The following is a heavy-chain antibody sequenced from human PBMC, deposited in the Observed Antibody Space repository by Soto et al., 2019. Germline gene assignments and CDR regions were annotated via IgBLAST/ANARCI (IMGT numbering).Heavy chain of an antibody. J-gene: IGHJ5*02. D-gene: IGHD2-21*01. CDR3: VRSGTARLLRHSWFDT. Sequence: EVQLVESGGGLVKPGGSLRLSCAASGFTFNTYDMNWICQAPGKGLGWVSSITTSSAYIYYADSLKGRITISRNNAKNSLFLQMNSLRAEDTAVYYCVRSGTARLLRHSWFDTWGQGTLVTVSS. CDR1: GFTFNTYD. V-gene: IGHV3-21*01. CDR2: ITTSSAYI.